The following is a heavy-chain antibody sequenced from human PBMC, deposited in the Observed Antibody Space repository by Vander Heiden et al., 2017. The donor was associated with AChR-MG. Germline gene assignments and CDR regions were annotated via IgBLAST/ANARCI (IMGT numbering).Heavy chain of an antibody. CDR3: ARVRTYYYGSGSYYPPFDY. J-gene: IGHJ4*02. CDR2: INHSGST. V-gene: IGHV4-34*01. D-gene: IGHD3-10*01. Sequence: QVQLQQWGAGLLKPSETLSLTCAVYGWSFSGYYWSCIRQPPGKGLEWIGEINHSGSTNYNPSLKSRGTISIDTSKNQFSLKLSSVTAADTAVYYCARVRTYYYGSGSYYPPFDYWCQGTLVTVSS. CDR1: GWSFSGYY.